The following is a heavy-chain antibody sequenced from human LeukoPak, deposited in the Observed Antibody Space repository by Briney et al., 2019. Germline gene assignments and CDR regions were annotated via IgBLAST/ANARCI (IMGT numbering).Heavy chain of an antibody. J-gene: IGHJ3*02. CDR2: IKEDGSEI. CDR1: GFTFTTFW. Sequence: QTGGPLRLSCAASGFTFTTFWMPWVRQAPGKGLEGVAKIKEDGSEIDYVDSVKGRFTISRDNAKNSLHLQMNYLRAEDTAVYYCARMQMDTGYRPFDIWGQGTMVDVSS. CDR3: ARMQMDTGYRPFDI. V-gene: IGHV3-7*01. D-gene: IGHD5-24*01.